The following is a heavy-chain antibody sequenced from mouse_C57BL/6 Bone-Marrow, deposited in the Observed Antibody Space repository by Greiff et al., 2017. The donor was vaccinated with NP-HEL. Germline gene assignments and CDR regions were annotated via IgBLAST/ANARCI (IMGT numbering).Heavy chain of an antibody. J-gene: IGHJ3*01. V-gene: IGHV1-69*01. D-gene: IGHD1-1*01. CDR1: GYTFTSYW. Sequence: QVQLQQPGAELVMPGASVKLSCKASGYTFTSYWMHWVKQRPGQGLEWIGEIDPSDSYTKYNQKFKGKATLTVDKSSSTAYMQLSSLTSEDSAVYYCAIVTTVVARGFAYWGQGTLVTVSA. CDR3: AIVTTVVARGFAY. CDR2: IDPSDSYT.